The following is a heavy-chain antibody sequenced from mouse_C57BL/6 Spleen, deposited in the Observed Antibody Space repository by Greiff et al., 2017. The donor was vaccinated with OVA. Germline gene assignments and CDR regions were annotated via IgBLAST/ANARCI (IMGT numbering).Heavy chain of an antibody. CDR1: GYAFSSYW. J-gene: IGHJ4*01. Sequence: QVQLKQSGAELVKPGASVKISCKASGYAFSSYWMNWVKQRPGKGLEWIGQIYPGDGDTNYNGKFKGKATLTADKSSSTAYMQLSSLTSEDSAVYFCARDYYYGSSHYYAMDYWGQGTSVTVSS. V-gene: IGHV1-80*01. D-gene: IGHD1-1*01. CDR2: IYPGDGDT. CDR3: ARDYYYGSSHYYAMDY.